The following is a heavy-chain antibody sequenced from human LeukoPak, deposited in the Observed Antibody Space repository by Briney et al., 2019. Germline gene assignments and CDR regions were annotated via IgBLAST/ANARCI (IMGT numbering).Heavy chain of an antibody. CDR1: GFTFGDYA. CDR2: IRSKAYGGTT. D-gene: IGHD3-10*01. J-gene: IGHJ4*02. CDR3: ARVRSANDFDY. V-gene: IGHV3-49*04. Sequence: PGGSLRLSCTTSGFTFGDYAMSWVRQAPGKGLEWVGFIRSKAYGGTTQYAASVKGRFTISRDDSKGIAYLQMSTLKTEDTAVYYCARVRSANDFDYWGQGTLVTVSS.